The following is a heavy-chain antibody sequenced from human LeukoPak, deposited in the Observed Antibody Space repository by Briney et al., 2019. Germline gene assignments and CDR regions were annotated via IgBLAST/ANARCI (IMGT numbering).Heavy chain of an antibody. CDR2: VKQDGSEK. J-gene: IGHJ6*02. CDR3: ARDKGYSYGLTGMDV. V-gene: IGHV3-7*04. CDR1: GFTFSSYW. D-gene: IGHD5-18*01. Sequence: GGSLRLSCAASGFTFSSYWMSWVRQAPGKGLEWVANVKQDGSEKYYMDSVKGRFTISRDNAKNSLYLQMNSLRAEDTAVYYCARDKGYSYGLTGMDVWGQGTTVTVSS.